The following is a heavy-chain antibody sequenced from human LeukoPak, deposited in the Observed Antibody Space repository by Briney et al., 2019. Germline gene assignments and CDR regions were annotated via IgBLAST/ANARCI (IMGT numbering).Heavy chain of an antibody. D-gene: IGHD3-16*01. Sequence: PSETLSLTCTVSGGSISSYYWSWIRQPPGKGLEWIGYIYYSGSTNYNPSLESRVTISVDTSKNQFSLKLSSVTAADTAVYYCARIRGYFDYWGQGTLVTVSS. CDR1: GGSISSYY. CDR2: IYYSGST. V-gene: IGHV4-59*01. J-gene: IGHJ4*02. CDR3: ARIRGYFDY.